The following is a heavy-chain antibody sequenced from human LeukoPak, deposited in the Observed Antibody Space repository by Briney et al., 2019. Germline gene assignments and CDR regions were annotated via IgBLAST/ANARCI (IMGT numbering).Heavy chain of an antibody. CDR2: ISAYNGNT. J-gene: IGHJ5*02. D-gene: IGHD3-16*02. Sequence: ASVKVSCKASGYTFTSYGISWVRQAPGQGLEWMGWISAYNGNTNYAQKLQGRVTMTTDTSTSTVYMELRSLRSDDTAVYYCARDQYYDYVWGSYRPNWFDPWGQGTLVTVSS. CDR3: ARDQYYDYVWGSYRPNWFDP. CDR1: GYTFTSYG. V-gene: IGHV1-18*01.